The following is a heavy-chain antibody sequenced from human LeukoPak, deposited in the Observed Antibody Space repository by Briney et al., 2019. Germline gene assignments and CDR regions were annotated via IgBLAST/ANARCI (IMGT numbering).Heavy chain of an antibody. D-gene: IGHD2-21*02. V-gene: IGHV1-69*13. Sequence: SVKVSCKASGGTFSSYAISWVRQAPEQGLEWWGGIIPIFGTANYAQKFQGRVTITADESTSTAYMELRSLRSDDTAVYYCARDRAAYCGGDCYCGYWGQGTLVTVSS. CDR3: ARDRAAYCGGDCYCGY. J-gene: IGHJ4*02. CDR1: GGTFSSYA. CDR2: IIPIFGTA.